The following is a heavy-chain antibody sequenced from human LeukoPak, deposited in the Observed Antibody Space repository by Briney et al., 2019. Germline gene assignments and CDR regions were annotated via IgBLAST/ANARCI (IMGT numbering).Heavy chain of an antibody. CDR2: IKSDGSST. CDR1: GLKFSSWW. J-gene: IGHJ4*02. Sequence: PGGALRLSYAATGLKFSSWWMCWVRQAPGSGLVWVSRIKSDGSSTSYADSVKGRFTISRDNTKNTLYLQMNSLRAEDTAVYYCARGRAAAGDYWGQGTLVTVSS. D-gene: IGHD6-13*01. CDR3: ARGRAAAGDY. V-gene: IGHV3-74*01.